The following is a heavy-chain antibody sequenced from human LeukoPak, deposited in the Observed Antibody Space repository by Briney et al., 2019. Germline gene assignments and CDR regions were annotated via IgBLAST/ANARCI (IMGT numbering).Heavy chain of an antibody. CDR3: AKQSYARSLGE. D-gene: IGHD2-8*01. Sequence: GGSLRLSCATSGFPFSDFSMSWVRQAPGKGLEWISTTNSGGTSTYYAESVKGRFTISRDNSKNTLYLQMSSLGVEDTAVYYCAKQSYARSLGEGGPGTLVSVSS. CDR1: GFPFSDFS. V-gene: IGHV3-23*01. CDR2: TNSGGTST. J-gene: IGHJ4*02.